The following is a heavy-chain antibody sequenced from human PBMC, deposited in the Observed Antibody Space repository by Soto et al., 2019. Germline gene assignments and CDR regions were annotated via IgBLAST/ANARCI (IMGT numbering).Heavy chain of an antibody. J-gene: IGHJ4*02. CDR3: ARDSSGYYYYFDY. V-gene: IGHV4-30-2*01. CDR1: GGSISSGGYS. CDR2: IYHSGST. D-gene: IGHD3-22*01. Sequence: QLQLQESGSGLVKPSQTLSLTCAVSGGSISSGGYSWSWIRQPPGKGLEWIGYIYHSGSTYYNPSLKSRVTISVDRSQNQFSLKLSSVTAADTAVYYCARDSSGYYYYFDYWGQGTLVTVSS.